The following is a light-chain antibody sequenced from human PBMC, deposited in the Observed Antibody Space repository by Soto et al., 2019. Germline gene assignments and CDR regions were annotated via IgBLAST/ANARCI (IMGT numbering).Light chain of an antibody. V-gene: IGKV3-20*01. CDR3: QQYGSSPAT. Sequence: EIVMTQSPATLSVSPGERATLSCRASQSVITNLAWYQQKTGQAPRLLIYRESSRATGIPDRFSGSGSGTDFNLTISSLEPGDFAVYYCQQYGSSPATFGQGTKVDIK. CDR2: RES. CDR1: QSVITN. J-gene: IGKJ1*01.